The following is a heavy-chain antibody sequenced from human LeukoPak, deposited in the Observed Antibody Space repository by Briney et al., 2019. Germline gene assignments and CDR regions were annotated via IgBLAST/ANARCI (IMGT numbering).Heavy chain of an antibody. D-gene: IGHD3-10*01. J-gene: IGHJ4*02. CDR1: GFTFSSYG. Sequence: GRSLRLSCAASGFTFSSYGMHWVRQASGKGLEWVAVIWYDGSNKYYADSVKGRFTISRDNSKNTLYLQMNSLRAEDTAVYYCARIYGSGSSKSDNFDYWGQGTLVTVSS. CDR2: IWYDGSNK. CDR3: ARIYGSGSSKSDNFDY. V-gene: IGHV3-33*01.